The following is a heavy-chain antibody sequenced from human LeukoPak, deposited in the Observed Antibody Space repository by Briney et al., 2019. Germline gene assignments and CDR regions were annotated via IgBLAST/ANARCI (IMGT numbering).Heavy chain of an antibody. Sequence: PSETLSLTCTVSGGSISSSSYYWGWIRQPPGKGLEWIGSIYYSGSTYYNPSLKSRVTISVDTSKNQFSLKLSSVTAADTAVYYCARAGGYSGYVSVWGQGALVTVSS. CDR3: ARAGGYSGYVSV. D-gene: IGHD5-12*01. J-gene: IGHJ4*02. V-gene: IGHV4-39*07. CDR2: IYYSGST. CDR1: GGSISSSSYY.